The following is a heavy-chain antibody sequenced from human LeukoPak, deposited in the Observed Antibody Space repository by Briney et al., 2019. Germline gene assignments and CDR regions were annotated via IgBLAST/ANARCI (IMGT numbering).Heavy chain of an antibody. V-gene: IGHV4-59*01. J-gene: IGHJ4*02. CDR1: GGSISSYY. CDR2: IYYSGST. D-gene: IGHD5-12*01. CDR3: ARWNLLRGFGGYNR. Sequence: PSETLSLTCTVSGGSISSYYWSWVRQPPGEGLEWIGYIYYSGSTNYNPSLKSRVSISVDTSKNQFSLKLSSVTAADTAVYYCARWNLLRGFGGYNRWGQGTLATVSS.